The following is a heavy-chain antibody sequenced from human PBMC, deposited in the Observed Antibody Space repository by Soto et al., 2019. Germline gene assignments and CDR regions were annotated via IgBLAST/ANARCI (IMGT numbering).Heavy chain of an antibody. V-gene: IGHV1-69*01. CDR3: ARVVVGSRLSLDY. Sequence: QVQLVQSGAEVKKPGSSVTVSCKASGGTFSSYTISWVRQAPGQGLEWMAGISPIFGTPIYEQKFKDRVTISADDSTMTAYMELNRLTSEDKAVYYCARVVVGSRLSLDYWCQGTLVTISS. CDR1: GGTFSSYT. CDR2: ISPIFGTP. D-gene: IGHD1-26*01. J-gene: IGHJ4*02.